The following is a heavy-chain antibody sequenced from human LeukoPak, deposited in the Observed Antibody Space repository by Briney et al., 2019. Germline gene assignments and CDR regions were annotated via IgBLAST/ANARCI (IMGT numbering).Heavy chain of an antibody. CDR3: AREEGAIQLGYLDL. CDR1: GGSISSGDYY. J-gene: IGHJ2*01. CDR2: IYYSGST. D-gene: IGHD2-21*01. V-gene: IGHV4-30-4*08. Sequence: SETLSLTCTVSGGSISSGDYYWSWIRQPPGKGLEWIGYIYYSGSTYYNPSLKSRVTISVDTSKNQFSLKLSSVTAADTAVYYCAREEGAIQLGYLDLWGRGTLVTVSS.